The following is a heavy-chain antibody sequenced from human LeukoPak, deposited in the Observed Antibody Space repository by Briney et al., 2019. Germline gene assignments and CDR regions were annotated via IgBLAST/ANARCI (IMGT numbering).Heavy chain of an antibody. Sequence: GASVKVSCKASGYTFTGYYMHWVRQAPGQGLEWMGWINPNSGGTNYAQKSQGRVTMTRDTSISTAYMGLSRLRSDDTAVYYCASAVITFGGVTVPSLQNWGQGTLVTVSS. J-gene: IGHJ4*02. D-gene: IGHD3-16*02. V-gene: IGHV1-2*02. CDR3: ASAVITFGGVTVPSLQN. CDR2: INPNSGGT. CDR1: GYTFTGYY.